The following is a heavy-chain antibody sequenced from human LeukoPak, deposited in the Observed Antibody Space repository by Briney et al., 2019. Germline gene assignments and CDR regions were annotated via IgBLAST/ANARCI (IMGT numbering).Heavy chain of an antibody. Sequence: SETLSLTCTVSGGSISSSSYYWGWIRQPPGKGLEWIGSIYYSGSTYYNPSLKSRVTISVDTSKNQFSLKLSSVTAADTAVYYCARVTYSIFDYWGQGTLVTVSS. CDR2: IYYSGST. D-gene: IGHD2-21*01. CDR1: GGSISSSSYY. CDR3: ARVTYSIFDY. V-gene: IGHV4-39*01. J-gene: IGHJ4*02.